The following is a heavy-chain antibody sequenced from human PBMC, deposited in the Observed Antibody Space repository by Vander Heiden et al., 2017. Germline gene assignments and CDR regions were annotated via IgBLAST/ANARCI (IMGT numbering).Heavy chain of an antibody. CDR2: IYYSGRT. Sequence: QLQLQESGPGLVKPSETLSLTCTVSGGSIRSSSYYWGWIRQPPGKGLEWIGSIYYSGRTYYNPSLKSRVTISVDTSKNQCSLKLSSVTAADTAVYYCARRRGYSIDFDYWGQGTLVTVSS. J-gene: IGHJ4*02. CDR3: ARRRGYSIDFDY. D-gene: IGHD3-22*01. V-gene: IGHV4-39*01. CDR1: GGSIRSSSYY.